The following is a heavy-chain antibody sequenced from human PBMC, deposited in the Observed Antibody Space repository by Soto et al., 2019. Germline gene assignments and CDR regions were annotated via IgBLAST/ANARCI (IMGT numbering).Heavy chain of an antibody. CDR2: IYSDGSIT. D-gene: IGHD3-10*01. J-gene: IGHJ5*02. CDR1: GFTFSSYW. V-gene: IGHV3-74*01. CDR3: ARPEFEDWFDP. Sequence: GGSLRLSCAASGFTFSSYWMHWVRQAPGKGLVWVSGIYSDGSITTYADSVKGRFTISRDNAKNTLHLQMNSLRVEDTAVYYCARPEFEDWFDPWGQGTLVTSPQ.